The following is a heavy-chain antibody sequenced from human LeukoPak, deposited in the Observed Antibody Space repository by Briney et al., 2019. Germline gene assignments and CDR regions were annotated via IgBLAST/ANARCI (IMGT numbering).Heavy chain of an antibody. D-gene: IGHD6-13*01. CDR2: ISSSSSYI. Sequence: GGSLRLSCAASGFTFSSYSMNWVRQAPGKGLEWVSSISSSSSYIYHADSVKGRFTISRDNAKNSLYLQMNSLRAEDTAVYYCARDEAAASIDYWGQGTLVTVSS. J-gene: IGHJ4*02. CDR1: GFTFSSYS. V-gene: IGHV3-21*01. CDR3: ARDEAAASIDY.